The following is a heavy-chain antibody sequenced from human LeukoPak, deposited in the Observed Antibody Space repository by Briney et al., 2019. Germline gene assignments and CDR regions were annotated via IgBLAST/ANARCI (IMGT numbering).Heavy chain of an antibody. D-gene: IGHD6-13*01. V-gene: IGHV3-23*01. J-gene: IGHJ4*02. CDR2: ISASGDVT. CDR3: AKVASYSNSWYYFDY. CDR1: GFTFSKFP. Sequence: PGGSLRLSCAASGFTFSKFPMGLVRPAPRRGLEWVSAISASGDVTFYADSLRGRFTISRDNSKSTLYLQMNGLRAEDTAVYYCAKVASYSNSWYYFDYWGQGTLVTVSS.